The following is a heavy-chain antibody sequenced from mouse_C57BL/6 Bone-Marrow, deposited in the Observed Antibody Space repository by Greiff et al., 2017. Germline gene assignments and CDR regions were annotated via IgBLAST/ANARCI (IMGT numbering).Heavy chain of an antibody. CDR3: ARHVPYYYGSSYWFAY. V-gene: IGHV5-6*02. Sequence: DVKLVESGGDLVKPGGSLKLSCAASGFTFSSYGMSWVRQTPDKRLEWVATISSGGSYTYYPDSVKGRFTISRDNAKNTLYLQMSSLKSEDTAMYYCARHVPYYYGSSYWFAYWGQGTLVTVSA. CDR1: GFTFSSYG. CDR2: ISSGGSYT. J-gene: IGHJ3*01. D-gene: IGHD1-1*01.